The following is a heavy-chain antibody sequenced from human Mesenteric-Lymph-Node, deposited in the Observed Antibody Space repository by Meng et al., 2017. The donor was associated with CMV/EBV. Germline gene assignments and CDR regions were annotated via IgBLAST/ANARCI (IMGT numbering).Heavy chain of an antibody. CDR1: GFIFSNYW. J-gene: IGHJ4*02. CDR3: VRDRRRWASNSWYHDF. CDR2: VSYEGDNY. V-gene: IGHV3-30*03. D-gene: IGHD6-13*01. Sequence: GESLKISCAASGFIFSNYWMSWVRQAPGKGLEWVAVVSYEGDNYYYADSVRGRFTISRDNSKNTLYLQMNTLRTEDTAVYYCVRDRRRWASNSWYHDFWGQGTLVTVSS.